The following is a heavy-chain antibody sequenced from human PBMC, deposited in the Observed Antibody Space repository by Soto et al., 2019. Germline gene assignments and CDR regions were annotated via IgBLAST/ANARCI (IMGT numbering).Heavy chain of an antibody. J-gene: IGHJ6*04. CDR1: GFTFSRYN. CDR2: ISSSSSYI. Sequence: PGGSLRLSCAASGFTFSRYNMNWVRQAPGKGLEWGSSISSSSSYIYYADSVKGRFTSSRDNAKNSLDLQMNSLRAEDTAVYYCANTRRDGYNYYYYYYGMDAWGKRPTVTVSS. D-gene: IGHD5-12*01. CDR3: ANTRRDGYNYYYYYYGMDA. V-gene: IGHV3-21*01.